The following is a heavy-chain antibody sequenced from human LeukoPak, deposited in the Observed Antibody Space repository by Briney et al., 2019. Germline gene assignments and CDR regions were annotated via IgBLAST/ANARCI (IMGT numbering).Heavy chain of an antibody. J-gene: IGHJ4*02. CDR3: AREELEGFGGDFDY. D-gene: IGHD3-16*01. Sequence: ASVKVSCKASGYTFTSYAMHWVRQAPGQRLEWMGWINAGNGNTKYLQKFQGRVTITRDTSASTAYMELSSLRSEDTAVYYCAREELEGFGGDFDYWGQGTLVTVSS. CDR1: GYTFTSYA. CDR2: INAGNGNT. V-gene: IGHV1-3*01.